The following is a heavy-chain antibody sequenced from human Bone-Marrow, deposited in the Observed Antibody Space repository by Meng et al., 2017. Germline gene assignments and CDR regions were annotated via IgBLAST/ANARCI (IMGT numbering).Heavy chain of an antibody. J-gene: IGHJ4*02. D-gene: IGHD3-3*01. CDR2: IRSKAYGGTT. Sequence: GGSLRLSCTASGFTFGDYTMSWVRQAPGKGLEWVGFIRSKAYGGTTEYAASVKGRFTISRDDSKSIAYLQMNSLKTEDTAVYYCTREGFAGDFWSRYYFDYWGQGTPVTVSS. CDR1: GFTFGDYT. CDR3: TREGFAGDFWSRYYFDY. V-gene: IGHV3-49*04.